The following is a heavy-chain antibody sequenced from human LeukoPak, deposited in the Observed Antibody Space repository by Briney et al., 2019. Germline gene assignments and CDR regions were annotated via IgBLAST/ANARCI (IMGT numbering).Heavy chain of an antibody. CDR2: ISYDGSNK. D-gene: IGHD2-2*01. CDR3: ARDFADIAVVPAAIDYYYGMDV. Sequence: PGGSLRLSCAASGFTFSSYAMHWVRQAPGKGLEWVAVISYDGSNKYYADSVKGRFTISRDNSKNTLYLQMNSLRAEDTAVYYCARDFADIAVVPAAIDYYYGMDVWGKGTTVTVSS. CDR1: GFTFSSYA. J-gene: IGHJ6*04. V-gene: IGHV3-30*04.